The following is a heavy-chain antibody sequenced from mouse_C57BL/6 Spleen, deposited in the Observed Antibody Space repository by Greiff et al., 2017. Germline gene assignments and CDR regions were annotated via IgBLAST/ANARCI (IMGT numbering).Heavy chain of an antibody. J-gene: IGHJ4*01. Sequence: VQLKESGAELVRPGASVKLSCKASGYTFTDYYINWVKQRPGQGLEWIARIYPGSGNTYYNEKFKGKATLTAEKSSSTAYMQLSSLTSEDSAVYFCARSITTVVATDYAMDYWGQGTSVTVSS. CDR1: GYTFTDYY. D-gene: IGHD1-1*01. CDR2: IYPGSGNT. CDR3: ARSITTVVATDYAMDY. V-gene: IGHV1-76*01.